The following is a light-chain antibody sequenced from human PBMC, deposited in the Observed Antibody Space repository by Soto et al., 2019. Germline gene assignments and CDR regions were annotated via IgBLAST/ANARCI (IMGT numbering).Light chain of an antibody. CDR1: QSVGRY. CDR2: DSS. J-gene: IGKJ2*01. Sequence: EMVLTQSPATLSLSPGDRATLSCRASQSVGRYLDWYQQRPGQAPRLLIYDSSNRVTGIPARFSGNGSGRDFTLPISSLEPVDFAVNYCQCHTDLPPYTFGQGTILEI. V-gene: IGKV3-11*02. CDR3: QCHTDLPPYT.